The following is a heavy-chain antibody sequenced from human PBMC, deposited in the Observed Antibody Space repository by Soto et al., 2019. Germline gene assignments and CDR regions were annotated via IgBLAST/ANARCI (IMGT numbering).Heavy chain of an antibody. CDR1: GGSISSYY. J-gene: IGHJ6*01. CDR3: ARATIFGVVNNYGMDV. Sequence: QVQLQESGPGLVKPSETLSLTCTVPGGSISSYYWSWIRQPPGKGLEWIGYIYYSGSTNYNPSLKSRVTLSVDTSKNQFSLKLSSVTAADTAVYYCARATIFGVVNNYGMDVW. D-gene: IGHD3-3*01. V-gene: IGHV4-59*01. CDR2: IYYSGST.